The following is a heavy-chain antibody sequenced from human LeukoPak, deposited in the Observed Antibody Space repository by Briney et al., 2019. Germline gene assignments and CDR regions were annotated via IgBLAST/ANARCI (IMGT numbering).Heavy chain of an antibody. J-gene: IGHJ4*02. CDR3: APDVDTAMRY. V-gene: IGHV3-21*01. CDR2: ISSSSSYI. CDR1: GFTFSSYS. Sequence: GGSLRLSCAASGFTFSSYSMNWVRQAPGKGLEWVTSISSSSSYIYYADSVKGRFTISRDNAKNSLYLQMNSLRAEDTAVYYCAPDVDTAMRYWGQGTLVTVSS. D-gene: IGHD5-18*01.